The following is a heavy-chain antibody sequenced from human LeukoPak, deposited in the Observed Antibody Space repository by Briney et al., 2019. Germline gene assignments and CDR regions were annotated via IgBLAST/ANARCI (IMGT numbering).Heavy chain of an antibody. D-gene: IGHD3-22*01. CDR3: ARDLIVVVIKGEGADY. CDR2: ISYDGSNK. J-gene: IGHJ4*02. V-gene: IGHV3-30*04. Sequence: GRSLRLSCAASGFTFSTYAMHWVRQAPGKGLEWGAVISYDGSNKYYADSVKGRFTISRDNSKNTLYLQMNSLRAEDTGVYYCARDLIVVVIKGEGADYWGQGTLVTVSS. CDR1: GFTFSTYA.